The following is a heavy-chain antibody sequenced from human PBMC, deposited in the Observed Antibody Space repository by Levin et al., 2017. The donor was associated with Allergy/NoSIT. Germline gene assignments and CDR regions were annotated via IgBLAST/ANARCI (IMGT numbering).Heavy chain of an antibody. CDR3: ARRGYCSGGNCRLGGYFDF. Sequence: NPSETLSLTCTVSGGSISTYFWSWIRQPPGKGLEWIGYIYYSGNTNYNASLKSRVTISVDTSKNQFSLKLSSVTAADTAVYYCARRGYCSGGNCRLGGYFDFWGQGAPVTVSS. V-gene: IGHV4-59*08. CDR1: GGSISTYF. CDR2: IYYSGNT. D-gene: IGHD2-15*01. J-gene: IGHJ4*02.